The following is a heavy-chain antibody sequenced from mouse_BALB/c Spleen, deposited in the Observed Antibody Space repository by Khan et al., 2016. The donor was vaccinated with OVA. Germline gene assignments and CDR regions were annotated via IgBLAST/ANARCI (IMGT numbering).Heavy chain of an antibody. CDR1: EYTFTDYP. CDR2: VSTYSGNT. V-gene: IGHV1S137*01. Sequence: QVQLQQPGPELVRPGVSVKISCKGSEYTFTDYPMHWVQQSHAQSLEWIGIVSTYSGNTNYNQKFKDKATMTVDKSSSTAYMELARLTSEDSANYCCAGDDGYSLLAYWGQGTLVTVSA. J-gene: IGHJ3*01. D-gene: IGHD2-3*01. CDR3: AGDDGYSLLAY.